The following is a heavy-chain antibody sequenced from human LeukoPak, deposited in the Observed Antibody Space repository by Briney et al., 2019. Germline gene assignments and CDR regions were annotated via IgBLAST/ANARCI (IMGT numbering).Heavy chain of an antibody. V-gene: IGHV4-34*01. CDR2: INHSGGT. CDR1: GGSFSGYY. J-gene: IGHJ6*02. Sequence: SETLSLTCVVYGGSFSGYYWSWIRQPPGKGLEWIGEINHSGGTNYNPSLKSRVTISVDTSKNQFSLKLSSVTAADTAVYYCARDSVVVPADYYYGMDVWGQGTTVTVSS. CDR3: ARDSVVVPADYYYGMDV. D-gene: IGHD2-2*01.